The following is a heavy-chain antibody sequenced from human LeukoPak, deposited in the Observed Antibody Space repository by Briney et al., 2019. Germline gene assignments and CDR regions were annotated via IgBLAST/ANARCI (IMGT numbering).Heavy chain of an antibody. V-gene: IGHV4-61*03. J-gene: IGHJ4*02. CDR1: GDSVSNGNYY. CDR2: IYYTGKT. Sequence: SETLSLTCTVSGDSVSNGNYYWSWLRQPPGKALEWIGYIYYTGKTYYTPSLEGRVTILVDTSRNHFSVKLSSVTAADTAVYYCARSQNYYGSGDYWSQGTLVTVSS. D-gene: IGHD3-10*01. CDR3: ARSQNYYGSGDY.